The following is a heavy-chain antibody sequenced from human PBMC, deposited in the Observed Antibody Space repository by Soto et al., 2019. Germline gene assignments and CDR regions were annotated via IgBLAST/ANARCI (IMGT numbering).Heavy chain of an antibody. CDR2: INHTGGT. CDR3: ATRITVFGLLIPPFDP. D-gene: IGHD3-3*01. J-gene: IGHJ5*02. V-gene: IGHV4-34*01. CDR1: GGSVNGYY. Sequence: SETLSLTCAVYGGSVNGYYWNWIRQPPLKGLEWIGEINHTGGTHYNPSLKSRVTMSVDTSKNQFSLRLSSVTAADTAIYYCATRITVFGLLIPPFDPWGQGTHVTVSS.